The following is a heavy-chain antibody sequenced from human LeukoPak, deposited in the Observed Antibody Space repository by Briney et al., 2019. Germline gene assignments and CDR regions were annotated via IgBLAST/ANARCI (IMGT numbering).Heavy chain of an antibody. CDR3: ARDGVEFYNWFDP. D-gene: IGHD2-21*01. J-gene: IGHJ5*02. CDR2: IRQDGIEK. CDR1: GFTFSRYW. V-gene: IGHV3-7*01. Sequence: GGSLRLSCAASGFTFSRYWMTWVRQAPGKGLEWVANIRQDGIEKYYVDSVKGRFTISRDNAKNTLYLQMNSLRAEDTAVYYCARDGVEFYNWFDPWGQGTLVTVSS.